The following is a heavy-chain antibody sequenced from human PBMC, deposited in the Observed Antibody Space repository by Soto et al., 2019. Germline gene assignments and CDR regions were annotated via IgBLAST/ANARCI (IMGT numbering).Heavy chain of an antibody. CDR2: IYYSGST. J-gene: IGHJ6*03. D-gene: IGHD3-3*01. V-gene: IGHV4-39*01. CDR1: GGSISSSSYY. CDR3: ARHVDSITIFGVVIHYYMDV. Sequence: TSETLSLTCTVSGGSISSSSYYWGWIRQPPGKGLEWIGSIYYSGSTYYNPSLKSRVTISVDTSKNQFSLKLSSVTAADTAVYYCARHVDSITIFGVVIHYYMDVWGKGTTVTVSS.